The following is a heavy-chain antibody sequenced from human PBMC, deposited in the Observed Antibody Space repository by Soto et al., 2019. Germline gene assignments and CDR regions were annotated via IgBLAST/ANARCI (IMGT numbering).Heavy chain of an antibody. Sequence: QVQLVQSGAEVKKPGASVKVSCKASGYTFTGYYMHWVRQAPGQGREWMGWINPNSGGTNYAQRFQGWVTMTRDTSISTAYMELSRLRSDDTAVYYCARDGEWEMATTNFDYWGQGTLVTVSS. V-gene: IGHV1-2*04. CDR1: GYTFTGYY. CDR2: INPNSGGT. D-gene: IGHD1-26*01. CDR3: ARDGEWEMATTNFDY. J-gene: IGHJ4*02.